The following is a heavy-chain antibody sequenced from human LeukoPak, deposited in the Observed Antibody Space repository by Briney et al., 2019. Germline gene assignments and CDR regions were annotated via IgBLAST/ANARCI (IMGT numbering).Heavy chain of an antibody. CDR3: ASPLSSSYDAFDI. CDR2: INPNSGGT. J-gene: IGHJ3*02. Sequence: GASVKVSCKASGYTFTGYYMHWVRQAPGQGLEWMGWINPNSGGTNYAQKFQGRVTMTMDTSISTAYMELSRLRSDDTAVYYCASPLSSSYDAFDIWGQGTMVTVSS. CDR1: GYTFTGYY. V-gene: IGHV1-2*02. D-gene: IGHD6-13*01.